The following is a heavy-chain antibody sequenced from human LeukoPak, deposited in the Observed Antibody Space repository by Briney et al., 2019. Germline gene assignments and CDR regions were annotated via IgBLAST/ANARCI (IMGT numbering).Heavy chain of an antibody. V-gene: IGHV4-59*01. CDR1: GGSISSYY. J-gene: IGHJ4*02. Sequence: PSETLSLTCTVSGGSISSYYWSWIRQPPGKGLEWIGFIYYSGNTNYNPSLKSRVTMSIDTSKNQFSLRLTSVTAADTAVYYCARDIRSWGQGTLVTVSS. CDR2: IYYSGNT. CDR3: ARDIRS.